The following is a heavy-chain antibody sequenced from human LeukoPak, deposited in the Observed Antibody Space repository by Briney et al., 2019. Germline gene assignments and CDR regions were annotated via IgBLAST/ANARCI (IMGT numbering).Heavy chain of an antibody. Sequence: PGGSLRLSCAASGFTFSNAWMSWVRQAPGKGLEWVGRIKSKTDGGTTDYAAPVKGRFTISRDDSKNTLCLQMNSLKTEDTAVYYCTTDPGPIVVVPAAYGDYWGQGTLVTVSS. D-gene: IGHD2-2*01. J-gene: IGHJ4*02. CDR2: IKSKTDGGTT. CDR1: GFTFSNAW. V-gene: IGHV3-15*01. CDR3: TTDPGPIVVVPAAYGDY.